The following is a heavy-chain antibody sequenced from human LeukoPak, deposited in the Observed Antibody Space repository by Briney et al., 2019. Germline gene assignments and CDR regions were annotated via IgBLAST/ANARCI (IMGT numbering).Heavy chain of an antibody. CDR1: GYTFTSYG. D-gene: IGHD2-15*01. CDR2: ISAYNGNT. V-gene: IGHV1-18*01. Sequence: ASVKVPCKASGYTFTSYGISWVRQAPGQGLEWMGWISAYNGNTNYAQKLQGRVTMTTDTSTSTAYMELRSLRSDDTAVYYCARSRTSDCSGGSCYGRDWFDPWGQGTLVTVSS. J-gene: IGHJ5*02. CDR3: ARSRTSDCSGGSCYGRDWFDP.